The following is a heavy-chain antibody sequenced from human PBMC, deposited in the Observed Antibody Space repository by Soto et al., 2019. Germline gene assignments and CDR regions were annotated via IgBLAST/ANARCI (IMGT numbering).Heavy chain of an antibody. D-gene: IGHD6-19*01. J-gene: IGHJ2*01. V-gene: IGHV3-23*01. CDR3: GKGAVAGYWYSDL. CDR2: IIGSDGST. CDR1: GFIFSSCA. Sequence: EVQLLESGGGLVQPGGSLRLSCAASGFIFSSCAMIWVRHAPGKGLEGVSAIIGSDGSTYYAESVKDRFTISRENSNNTLDLQMNSLRGDDTAVYYCGKGAVAGYWYSDLWGRGTLVTVSS.